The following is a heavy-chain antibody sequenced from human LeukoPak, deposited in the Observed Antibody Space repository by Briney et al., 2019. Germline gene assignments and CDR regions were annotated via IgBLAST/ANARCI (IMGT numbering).Heavy chain of an antibody. D-gene: IGHD2-15*01. V-gene: IGHV4-31*03. CDR2: IYYSGST. Sequence: KPSETLSLTCTVSGGSISSGGYYWSWIRQHPGKGLEWIGYIYYSGSTYYNPSLKSRVTISVDTSKNQFSLKLSSVTAADTAVYYCARVYCSGGSCYKDYGMDVWGQGTTVTDSS. J-gene: IGHJ6*02. CDR3: ARVYCSGGSCYKDYGMDV. CDR1: GGSISSGGYY.